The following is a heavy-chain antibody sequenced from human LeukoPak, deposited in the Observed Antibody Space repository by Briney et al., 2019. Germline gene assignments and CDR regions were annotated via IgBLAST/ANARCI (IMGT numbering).Heavy chain of an antibody. CDR3: AKDYDSSGYLYNWFDP. D-gene: IGHD3-22*01. J-gene: IGHJ5*02. CDR1: GFTFSSYA. CDR2: ISGSGGST. Sequence: GGSLRLSCAASGFTFSSYAMSCVRQAPGKGVEWVSAISGSGGSTYYADSVKGRFTISRDNSKNTLYLQMNSLRAEDTAVYYCAKDYDSSGYLYNWFDPWGQGTLVTVSS. V-gene: IGHV3-23*01.